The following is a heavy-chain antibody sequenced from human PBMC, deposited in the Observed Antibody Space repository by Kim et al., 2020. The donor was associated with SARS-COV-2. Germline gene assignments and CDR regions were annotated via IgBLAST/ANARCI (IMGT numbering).Heavy chain of an antibody. J-gene: IGHJ6*02. CDR2: FDPEDGET. Sequence: ASMKVSCKVSGYTLTELSMHWVRQAPGKGLEWMGGFDPEDGETIYAQKFQGRVTMTEDTSTDTAYMELSSLRSEDTAVYYCAKAVFSGYYYYGMDVWGQGTTGAVSS. CDR3: AKAVFSGYYYYGMDV. V-gene: IGHV1-24*01. D-gene: IGHD3-10*02. CDR1: GYTLTELS.